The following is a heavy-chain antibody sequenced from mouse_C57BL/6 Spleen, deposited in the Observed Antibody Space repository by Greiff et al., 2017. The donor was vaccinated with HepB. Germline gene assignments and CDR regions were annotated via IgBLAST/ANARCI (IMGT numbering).Heavy chain of an antibody. Sequence: EVKLVESGGDLVKPGGSLKLSCAASGFTFSSYGMSWVRQTPDKRLEWVATISSGGSYTYYPDSVKGRFTISRDKAKNTLYLQMSSMKSEDTAMDYCARHWTNIYYAYDGYAMDYWGQGASVTVSS. CDR1: GFTFSSYG. D-gene: IGHD2-2*01. V-gene: IGHV5-6*02. CDR2: ISSGGSYT. J-gene: IGHJ4*01. CDR3: ARHWTNIYYAYDGYAMDY.